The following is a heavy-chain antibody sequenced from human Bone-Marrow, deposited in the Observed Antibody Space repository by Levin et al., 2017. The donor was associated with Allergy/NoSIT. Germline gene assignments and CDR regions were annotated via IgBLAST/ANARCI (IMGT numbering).Heavy chain of an antibody. V-gene: IGHV3-23*01. Sequence: GESLKISCAASGFMFGNHAMSWVRQAPGKGLEWVSTISDTTGSTYYSDSVKGRFTISTDNSRNTLYLQVSSLRVDDTAVYYCAKDLYSGSYLPGPHFDYWGQGILVTVSS. J-gene: IGHJ4*02. CDR2: ISDTTGST. CDR3: AKDLYSGSYLPGPHFDY. CDR1: GFMFGNHA. D-gene: IGHD1-26*01.